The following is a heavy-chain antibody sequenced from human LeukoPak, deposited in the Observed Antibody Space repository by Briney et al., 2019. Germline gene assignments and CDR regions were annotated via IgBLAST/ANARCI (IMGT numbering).Heavy chain of an antibody. Sequence: PGRSLRLSCTASGFTFGDYGMSWVRQAPGKGLEWVGFIRSKAYGGTTEYAASVKGRFTISRDDSKSIAYLQMNSLKTEDTAVYYCNAAGRRFTGWYYFQDWGQGTLVTVSS. V-gene: IGHV3-49*04. CDR1: GFTFGDYG. CDR3: NAAGRRFTGWYYFQD. J-gene: IGHJ1*01. D-gene: IGHD6-19*01. CDR2: IRSKAYGGTT.